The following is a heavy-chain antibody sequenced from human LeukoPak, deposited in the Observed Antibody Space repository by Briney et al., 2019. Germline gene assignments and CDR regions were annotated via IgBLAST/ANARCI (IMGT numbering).Heavy chain of an antibody. Sequence: ASVKVSCKASGYTFTSYYMHWVRQAPGQGLEWMGGIIPILGTANYAQKFQGRVTITADESTSTAYMELSSLRSEDTAVYYCARSYRSYYYYYMDVWGKGTTVTISS. D-gene: IGHD1-26*01. CDR2: IIPILGTA. V-gene: IGHV1-69*13. CDR1: GYTFTSYY. J-gene: IGHJ6*03. CDR3: ARSYRSYYYYYMDV.